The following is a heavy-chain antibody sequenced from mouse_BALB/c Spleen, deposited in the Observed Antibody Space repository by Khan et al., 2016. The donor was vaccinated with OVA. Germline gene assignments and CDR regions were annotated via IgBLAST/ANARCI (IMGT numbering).Heavy chain of an antibody. D-gene: IGHD1-1*02. Sequence: QVQLKESGPGLVAPSQSLSITCTVSGFSLTDHGVSWIRQPPGKGLEWLGVIWGGGSTYYNSVLKSRLNISKDNSKTQVFLKMNSLQTYDTAMYYCAKQIWSPYYGMDYWGQGTSVTVSS. V-gene: IGHV2-6-5*01. CDR3: AKQIWSPYYGMDY. J-gene: IGHJ4*01. CDR2: IWGGGST. CDR1: GFSLTDHG.